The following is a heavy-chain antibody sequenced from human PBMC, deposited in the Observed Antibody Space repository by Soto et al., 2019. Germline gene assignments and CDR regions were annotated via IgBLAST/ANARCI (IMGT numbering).Heavy chain of an antibody. CDR1: GFTFSSYG. Sequence: QVQLVESGGGVVQPGRSLRLSCAASGFTFSSYGMHWVRQAPGKGLEWVAVISYDGSNKYYADSVKGRFTISRDNSKNTLYLQMNSLRAEDTAVYHCAGVGDHHLYFQHWGQGTLVTVSS. V-gene: IGHV3-30*03. J-gene: IGHJ1*01. D-gene: IGHD1-26*01. CDR3: AGVGDHHLYFQH. CDR2: ISYDGSNK.